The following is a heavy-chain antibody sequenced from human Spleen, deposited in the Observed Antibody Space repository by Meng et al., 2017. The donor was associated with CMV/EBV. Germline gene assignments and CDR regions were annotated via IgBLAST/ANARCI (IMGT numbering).Heavy chain of an antibody. CDR3: ARRGGVEWLLSF. CDR2: INPSGGRT. D-gene: IGHD3-3*01. J-gene: IGHJ4*02. CDR1: GYTFTYYD. V-gene: IGHV1-46*01. Sequence: SCKASGYTFTYYDMHWARQAPGQGLEWMGIINPSGGRTTYAQKFQGRVTMTRDTSTSTVYMELTSLRSDDTAVYYCARRGGVEWLLSFWGQGTLVTVSS.